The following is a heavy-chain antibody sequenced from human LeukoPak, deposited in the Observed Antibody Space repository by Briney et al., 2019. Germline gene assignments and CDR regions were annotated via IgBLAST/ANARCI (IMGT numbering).Heavy chain of an antibody. J-gene: IGHJ4*02. D-gene: IGHD1-7*01. CDR2: ISGNGVST. CDR1: GFTFSSYA. CDR3: AKKKELAGAGCFDY. V-gene: IGHV3-23*01. Sequence: GGSLRLSCAASGFTFSSYAMSWVRQAPAKGLEWVSAISGNGVSTYYADSVKGRFTISRDNSKNTLYMQMNGLGAEDTAVYYCAKKKELAGAGCFDYWGQGTLVTVSS.